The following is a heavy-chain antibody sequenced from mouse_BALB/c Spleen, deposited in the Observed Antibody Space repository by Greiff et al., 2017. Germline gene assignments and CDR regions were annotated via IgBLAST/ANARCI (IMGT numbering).Heavy chain of an antibody. CDR1: GFTFSSYA. V-gene: IGHV5-6-5*01. J-gene: IGHJ1*01. D-gene: IGHD1-1*01. Sequence: EVQVVESGGGLVKPGGSLKLSCAASGFTFSSYAMSWVRQTPEKRLEWVASISSGGSTYYPDSVKGRFTISRDNARNILYVQMSSLRSEDTAMYYCARRESYGSPSWYFDVWGAGTTVTVSA. CDR3: ARRESYGSPSWYFDV. CDR2: ISSGGST.